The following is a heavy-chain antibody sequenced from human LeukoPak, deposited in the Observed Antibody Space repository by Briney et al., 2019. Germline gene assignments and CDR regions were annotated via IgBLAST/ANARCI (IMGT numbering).Heavy chain of an antibody. J-gene: IGHJ4*02. CDR2: IYWDDNR. CDR3: AHRLGIAAAGGDFDY. Sequence: SGPTLVKPTETLTLTCSFSGFSLSTSGVGVAWIRQPPGKALEWLALIYWDDNRRYSPSLKSRLTITKDTSKNQVVLTMTNMDPVDTATYYCAHRLGIAAAGGDFDYWGQGTLVTVSS. D-gene: IGHD6-13*01. V-gene: IGHV2-5*02. CDR1: GFSLSTSGVG.